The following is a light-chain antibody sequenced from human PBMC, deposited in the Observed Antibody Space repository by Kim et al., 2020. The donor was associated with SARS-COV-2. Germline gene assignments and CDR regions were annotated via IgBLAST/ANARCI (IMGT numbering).Light chain of an antibody. CDR3: QQYNSYSPYT. Sequence: DIQMTQSPSTLSASVGDTVTITCRASQSISRWLTWYQQKLGKAPKLLIYDAPTLESGVTSRFSGSGSGTEFTLTITSLQPDDFATYYCQQYNSYSPYTFGQGTKLEI. CDR2: DAP. CDR1: QSISRW. J-gene: IGKJ2*01. V-gene: IGKV1-5*01.